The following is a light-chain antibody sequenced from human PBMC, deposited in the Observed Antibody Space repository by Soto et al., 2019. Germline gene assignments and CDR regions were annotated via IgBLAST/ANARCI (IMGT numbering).Light chain of an antibody. Sequence: QSALTQPASVSGSPGQSITISCTGTSSDVGAYNFVSWHQQHPGKAPKLMIYEVSDRPSGVSSRFSGSKSGNTASLTISGLQAEDEADYYCSSYTSDSTYVFGTGTKVTVL. CDR3: SSYTSDSTYV. V-gene: IGLV2-14*01. CDR1: SSDVGAYNF. J-gene: IGLJ1*01. CDR2: EVS.